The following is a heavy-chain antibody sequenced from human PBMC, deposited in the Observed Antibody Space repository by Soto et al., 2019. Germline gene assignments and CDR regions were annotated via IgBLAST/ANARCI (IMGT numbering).Heavy chain of an antibody. CDR1: GFTFSSYS. J-gene: IGHJ4*02. CDR3: ARDSPRSGSYRQGYFDY. Sequence: ESGGGLVKPGGSLRLSCAASGFTFSSYSMNWVRQAPGKGLEWVSSISSSSSYIYYADSVKGRFTISRDNAKNSLYLQMNSLRAEDTAVYYCARDSPRSGSYRQGYFDYWGQGTLVTVSS. CDR2: ISSSSSYI. D-gene: IGHD1-26*01. V-gene: IGHV3-21*01.